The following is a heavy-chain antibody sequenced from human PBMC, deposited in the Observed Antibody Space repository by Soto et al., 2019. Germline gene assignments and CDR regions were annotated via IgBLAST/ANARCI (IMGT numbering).Heavy chain of an antibody. CDR2: IYYSGST. CDR1: GDSVSSGSSY. Sequence: SLTCSVSGDSVSSGSSYWNWIRQPPGKGLEWIGYIYYSGSTNYNPSLKSRVSISLDTSKNQFSLNLNSLTAADTAVYYCARDSYSHLWPWGQGTLVTVSS. D-gene: IGHD4-4*01. J-gene: IGHJ5*02. V-gene: IGHV4-61*01. CDR3: ARDSYSHLWP.